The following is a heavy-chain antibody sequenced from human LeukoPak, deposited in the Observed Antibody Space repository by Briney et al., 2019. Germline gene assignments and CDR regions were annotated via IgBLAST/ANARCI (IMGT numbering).Heavy chain of an antibody. D-gene: IGHD4-17*01. CDR2: ISGSGGST. J-gene: IGHJ4*02. V-gene: IGHV3-23*01. CDR1: GFTFSSYA. Sequence: GGSLRLSCAASGFTFSSYAMSWVRQAPGKGLEWVSAISGSGGSTYYADSVKGRFTISRGNSKNTLFLQLNSLRVEDTAVYYCVRGGYGSIDYWGQGTLVTVSS. CDR3: VRGGYGSIDY.